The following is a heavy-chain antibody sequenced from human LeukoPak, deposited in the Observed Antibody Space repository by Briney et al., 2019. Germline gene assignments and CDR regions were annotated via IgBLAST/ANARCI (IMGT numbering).Heavy chain of an antibody. Sequence: PGGSLRLSCAASGFTFSSYWMSWVRQAPGKGLEWVAFIRYDGSNKYNADSVKGRFTISRDNSKNTLFLQMNSLRAEDTAVYYCAKDSGTYYDFWSGYQYFDFWGQGTLVTVSS. CDR3: AKDSGTYYDFWSGYQYFDF. CDR1: GFTFSSYW. D-gene: IGHD3-3*01. V-gene: IGHV3-30*02. CDR2: IRYDGSNK. J-gene: IGHJ4*02.